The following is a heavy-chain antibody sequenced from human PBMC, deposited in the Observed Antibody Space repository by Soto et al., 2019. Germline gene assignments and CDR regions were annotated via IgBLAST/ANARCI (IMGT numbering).Heavy chain of an antibody. CDR3: ARAGEGMDV. V-gene: IGHV3-48*02. Sequence: EVQLVESGGGLVQPGGSLRLSCAASGFTFSSYSMNWVRQAPGKGLEWVSYISSSSSTIYYADSVKGRFTISRDNAKKSLYLQINSLRDEDTAVYYCARAGEGMDVWGQGTTVTVSS. D-gene: IGHD3-16*01. CDR1: GFTFSSYS. CDR2: ISSSSSTI. J-gene: IGHJ6*02.